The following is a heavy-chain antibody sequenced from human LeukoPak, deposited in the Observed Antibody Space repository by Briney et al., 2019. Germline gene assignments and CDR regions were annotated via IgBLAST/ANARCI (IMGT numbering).Heavy chain of an antibody. Sequence: GRSLRLSCAASGLTFTNYGMTWVRQAPGKGLEWVSSISGSGSDTYYADSVKGRFTISRDNSKNTLYVQMVSLRAEDTAIYYCAGSSGWWAHDYWGQGTLVTVSS. CDR2: ISGSGSDT. CDR3: AGSSGWWAHDY. D-gene: IGHD6-19*01. V-gene: IGHV3-23*01. CDR1: GLTFTNYG. J-gene: IGHJ4*02.